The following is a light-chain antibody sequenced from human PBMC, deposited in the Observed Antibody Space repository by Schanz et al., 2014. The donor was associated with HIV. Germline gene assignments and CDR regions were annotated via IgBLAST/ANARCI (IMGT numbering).Light chain of an antibody. CDR1: SSDVGGYDF. Sequence: QSALTQPASVSGSPGQSITISCTGTSSDVGGYDFVSWFQQYPGKAPKLMIYDVAKRPSGISNRFSGSKSGNTASLTIFGLQAEDEADYYCSSYAGSTPVVFGGGTKLTVL. CDR2: DVA. J-gene: IGLJ2*01. V-gene: IGLV2-14*01. CDR3: SSYAGSTPVV.